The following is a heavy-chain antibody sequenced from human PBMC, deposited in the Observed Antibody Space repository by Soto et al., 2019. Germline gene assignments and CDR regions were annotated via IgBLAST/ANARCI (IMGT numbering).Heavy chain of an antibody. CDR3: ARDAAYFYGLDV. V-gene: IGHV3-7*03. CDR2: IKEDGSER. D-gene: IGHD6-25*01. CDR1: GFTFSTYF. Sequence: GGSLRLSCAASGFTFSTYFMSWVRQAPGKGLEWVANIKEDGSERYYVDSVKGRFTISRDNAKNSVYLQMNSLTAEDTAVYYCARDAAYFYGLDVWGQGTTVTVSS. J-gene: IGHJ6*02.